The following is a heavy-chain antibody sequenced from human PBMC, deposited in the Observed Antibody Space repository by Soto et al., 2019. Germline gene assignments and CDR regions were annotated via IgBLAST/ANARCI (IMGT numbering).Heavy chain of an antibody. Sequence: SETQSLTCTVAGGSIRSYYWSWIRQPPGKGLEWIGYIYYSGFTNYNPSLKSRVTISVDTSKNQFSLKLSSVTAADTAVYYCGGTTTAPLDYWGQGTLVTVSS. D-gene: IGHD4-4*01. CDR3: GGTTTAPLDY. V-gene: IGHV4-59*08. CDR1: GGSIRSYY. CDR2: IYYSGFT. J-gene: IGHJ4*02.